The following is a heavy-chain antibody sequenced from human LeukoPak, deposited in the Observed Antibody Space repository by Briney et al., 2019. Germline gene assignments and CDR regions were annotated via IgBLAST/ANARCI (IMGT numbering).Heavy chain of an antibody. CDR2: ISSSSNTI. J-gene: IGHJ4*02. V-gene: IGHV3-48*02. D-gene: IGHD5-18*01. CDR3: VTDTSMGGLFDY. CDR1: RFTFSSYS. Sequence: PGGSLRLSCAASRFTFSSYSMNWVSQAPGKGLEWVSYISSSSNTIYYADSVKGRFTISRDNAKNSLYLQMNSLRDEDTALYYCVTDTSMGGLFDYWGQGTLVTVSS.